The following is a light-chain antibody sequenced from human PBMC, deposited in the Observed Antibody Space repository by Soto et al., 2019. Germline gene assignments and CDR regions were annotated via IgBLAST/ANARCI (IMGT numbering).Light chain of an antibody. J-gene: IGKJ5*01. CDR1: QSLLHSNGYNY. Sequence: DIVMTQSPLSLPVTPGEPASISCRSSQSLLHSNGYNYLDWYLQKPGQSPQLLIYLGSNRASGVPDWFSGSGSGTDFTLTISSVEADDLGVYYCMQSLHTPFTFGQGTRLEIK. CDR2: LGS. CDR3: MQSLHTPFT. V-gene: IGKV2-28*01.